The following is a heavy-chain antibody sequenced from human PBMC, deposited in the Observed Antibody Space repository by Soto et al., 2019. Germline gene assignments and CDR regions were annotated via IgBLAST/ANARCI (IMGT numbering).Heavy chain of an antibody. Sequence: GGSLRLSCAASGFTFSSYAMSWVRQAPGKGLEWVSAISGSGGSTYYADSVKDRFTISRDNSKNTLYLQMNSLRAEDTAVYYCAKEGIVLVPAVANWFDPWGQGTLVTVSS. V-gene: IGHV3-23*01. CDR2: ISGSGGST. D-gene: IGHD2-2*01. J-gene: IGHJ5*02. CDR1: GFTFSSYA. CDR3: AKEGIVLVPAVANWFDP.